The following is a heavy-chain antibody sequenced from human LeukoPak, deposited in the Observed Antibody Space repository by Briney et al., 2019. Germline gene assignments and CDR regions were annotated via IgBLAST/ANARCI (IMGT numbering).Heavy chain of an antibody. Sequence: SETLSLTCTVSGSSITSGYCWGWIRQPPGKGLEWIGTIYQSESTYYSPSLESRVTMSVDTSKNHFSLNLSSVTAADTAVYYCARYRCSSTSCYLRFAFDIWGQGTMVSVSS. CDR2: IYQSEST. CDR3: ARYRCSSTSCYLRFAFDI. CDR1: GSSITSGYC. J-gene: IGHJ3*02. V-gene: IGHV4-38-2*02. D-gene: IGHD2-2*01.